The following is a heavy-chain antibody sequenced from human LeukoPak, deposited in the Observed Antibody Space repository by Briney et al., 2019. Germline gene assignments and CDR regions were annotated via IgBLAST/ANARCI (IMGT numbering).Heavy chain of an antibody. CDR2: ISSTDAGT. J-gene: IGHJ4*02. V-gene: IGHV3-23*01. Sequence: GGSLRLSCAASGFSLSSYAMSWVRQAPGKGLEWVSAISSTDAGTYHADSVGGRFTISRDNSKNTLYLQMNSLRAEDTAVYYCAKDQSSGYYKTFDYWGQGTLVTVSS. CDR3: AKDQSSGYYKTFDY. CDR1: GFSLSSYA. D-gene: IGHD3-22*01.